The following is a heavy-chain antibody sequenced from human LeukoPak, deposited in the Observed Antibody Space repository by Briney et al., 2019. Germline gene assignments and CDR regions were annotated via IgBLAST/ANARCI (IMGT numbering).Heavy chain of an antibody. J-gene: IGHJ5*02. CDR1: GYSISSDYY. CDR2: IYHSGST. D-gene: IGHD6-19*01. V-gene: IGHV4-38-2*02. CDR3: ARGPIGAVTGPLRFDP. Sequence: PSETLSLTCTVSGYSISSDYYWGWIRQPPGKGLEWIGSIYHSGSTYYNPSLKSRVTISVDTSKNQFSLTLTSVTAADTAVYFCARGPIGAVTGPLRFDPWGQGSLVTVSS.